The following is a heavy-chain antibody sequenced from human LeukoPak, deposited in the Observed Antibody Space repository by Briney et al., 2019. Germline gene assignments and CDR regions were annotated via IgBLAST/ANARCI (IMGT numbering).Heavy chain of an antibody. CDR1: GGSISSGSYY. J-gene: IGHJ4*02. D-gene: IGHD4-17*01. CDR3: ARAHGDYSETDY. V-gene: IGHV4-61*02. CDR2: IYTSGST. Sequence: SQTLSLTCTVSGGSISSGSYYWSWIRQPAGKGLEWIGRIYTSGSTNYNSSLKSRVTISVDTSKNQVSLKLSSVTAADTAVYYCARAHGDYSETDYWGQGTLVTVSS.